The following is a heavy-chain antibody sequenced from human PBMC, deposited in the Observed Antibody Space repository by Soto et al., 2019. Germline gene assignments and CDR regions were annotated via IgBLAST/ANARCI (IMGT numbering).Heavy chain of an antibody. D-gene: IGHD2-21*02. V-gene: IGHV1-18*04. Sequence: ASVKVSCKASGYTFTSYGISWVRQAPGQGLEWMGWISAYNGNTNYAQKLQGRVTMTTDTSTSTAYMELRSLRSDDTAVYYCARDEVVTAVIYYYYYGMDVWGQGTTGTV. CDR1: GYTFTSYG. J-gene: IGHJ6*02. CDR2: ISAYNGNT. CDR3: ARDEVVTAVIYYYYYGMDV.